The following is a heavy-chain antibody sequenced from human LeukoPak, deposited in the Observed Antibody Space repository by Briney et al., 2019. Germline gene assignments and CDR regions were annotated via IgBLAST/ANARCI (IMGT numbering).Heavy chain of an antibody. CDR2: ISSRSSFI. CDR3: ARAWLHYDLFDY. V-gene: IGHV3-21*01. Sequence: TGGSLRLSCAASGFTFSSYSMNCVRQAPGKGLEWVSSISSRSSFIYYPDSVKGRFTISKDNAKNSLYLQMNSLRAEDTAVYYCARAWLHYDLFDYWGQGTLVTVSS. J-gene: IGHJ4*02. D-gene: IGHD5-12*01. CDR1: GFTFSSYS.